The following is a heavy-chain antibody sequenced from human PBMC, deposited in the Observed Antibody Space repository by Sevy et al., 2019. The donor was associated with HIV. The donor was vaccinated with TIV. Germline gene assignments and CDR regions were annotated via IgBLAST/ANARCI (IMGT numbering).Heavy chain of an antibody. Sequence: GGSLRLSCAASGFTFSSYAMHWVRQAPGKGLEWVAVISYDGSNKYYADSVKGRFTISRDNSKNTLYLKMNSLRAEDTAVYYCARAMIGETGTAYYYYYGMDVWGQGTTVTVSS. D-gene: IGHD3-10*02. CDR1: GFTFSSYA. CDR2: ISYDGSNK. V-gene: IGHV3-30*04. J-gene: IGHJ6*02. CDR3: ARAMIGETGTAYYYYYGMDV.